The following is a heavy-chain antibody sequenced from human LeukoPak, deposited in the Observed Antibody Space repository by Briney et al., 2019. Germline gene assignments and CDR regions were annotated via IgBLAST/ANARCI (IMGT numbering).Heavy chain of an antibody. V-gene: IGHV1-69*04. J-gene: IGHJ4*02. Sequence: SVKVSCKASGGTFSSYAISWVRQAPGQGLEWMGRVIPILGIANYAQKFQGRVTITADKSTSTAYMELSSLRSEDTAVYYCARDMDGSGFDYWGQGTLVTVSS. CDR1: GGTFSSYA. CDR3: ARDMDGSGFDY. D-gene: IGHD3-3*01. CDR2: VIPILGIA.